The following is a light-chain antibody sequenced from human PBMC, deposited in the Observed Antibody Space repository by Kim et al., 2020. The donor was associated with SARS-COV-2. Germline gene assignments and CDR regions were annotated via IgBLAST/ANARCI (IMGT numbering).Light chain of an antibody. Sequence: GQKVTISCSGSSSNIGNNYVSWDQKLPGTAPKLLIYDNDKRPSGIPDRFSGSKSGTSATLGITGLQTGDEVDYYCGTWDSSLSAVVFGGGTQLTVL. V-gene: IGLV1-51*01. CDR1: SSNIGNNY. J-gene: IGLJ2*01. CDR2: DND. CDR3: GTWDSSLSAVV.